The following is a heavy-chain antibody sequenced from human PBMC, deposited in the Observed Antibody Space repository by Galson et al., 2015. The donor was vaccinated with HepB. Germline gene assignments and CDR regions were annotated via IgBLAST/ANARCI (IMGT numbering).Heavy chain of an antibody. J-gene: IGHJ6*03. CDR2: ISGSGGST. CDR1: GFTFSSYA. Sequence: SLRLSCAASGFTFSSYAMSWVRQAPGKGLEWVSAISGSGGSTYYADSVKGRFTISRDNSKNTLYLQMNSLRAEDMAVYYCAKVEEGYYYYYYMDVWGKGTTVTVSS. CDR3: AKVEEGYYYYYYMDV. V-gene: IGHV3-23*01. D-gene: IGHD3-3*01.